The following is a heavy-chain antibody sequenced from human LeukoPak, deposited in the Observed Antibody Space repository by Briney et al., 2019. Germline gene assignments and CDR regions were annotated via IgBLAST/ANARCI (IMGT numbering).Heavy chain of an antibody. CDR3: ARDVDSSGYYYD. V-gene: IGHV4-30-2*01. D-gene: IGHD3-22*01. CDR1: GVSISSGGYS. J-gene: IGHJ4*02. CDR2: IYHSGST. Sequence: SQTLSLTCTVSGVSISSGGYSWSWIRQPPGKGLEWIGYIYHSGSTYYNPSLKSRVTISVDRSKNQFSLKLSSVTAADTAVYYCARDVDSSGYYYDWGQGTLVTVS.